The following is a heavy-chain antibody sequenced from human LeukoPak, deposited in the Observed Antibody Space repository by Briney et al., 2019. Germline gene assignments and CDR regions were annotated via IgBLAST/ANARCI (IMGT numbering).Heavy chain of an antibody. J-gene: IGHJ6*02. D-gene: IGHD4-17*01. CDR3: ARCPLYGDLGYYGMDV. V-gene: IGHV3-33*01. Sequence: PGGSLRLSCAASGFTFSSYGMPWVRQAPGKGLEWVAVIWYDGSNKYYADSVKGRFTISRDNSKNTLYLQMNSLRAEDTAVYYCARCPLYGDLGYYGMDVWGQGTTVTVSS. CDR2: IWYDGSNK. CDR1: GFTFSSYG.